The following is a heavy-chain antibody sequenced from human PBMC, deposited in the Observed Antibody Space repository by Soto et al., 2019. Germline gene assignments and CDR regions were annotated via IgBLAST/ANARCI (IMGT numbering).Heavy chain of an antibody. CDR2: ISAYNGNT. V-gene: IGHV1-18*01. Sequence: ASVKVSCKASGYTFTSYGISWVRQAPGQGLEWMGWISAYNGNTNYAQKLQGRVTMTTDTSTSTAYMELRSLRVEDTAVYYCAKQTGSGSYFNVGSGGHFDFWGQGTLVTVSS. CDR3: AKQTGSGSYFNVGSGGHFDF. D-gene: IGHD3-10*01. CDR1: GYTFTSYG. J-gene: IGHJ4*02.